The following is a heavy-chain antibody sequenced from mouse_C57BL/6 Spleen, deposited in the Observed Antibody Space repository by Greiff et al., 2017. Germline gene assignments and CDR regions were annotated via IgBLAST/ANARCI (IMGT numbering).Heavy chain of an antibody. CDR3: ARGDPAFAY. Sequence: QVQLQQPGAELVRPGSSVKLSCKASGYTFTSYWLDWVKQRPGQGLEWIGNIYPSDSETHYNQKFKDKATLTVDKSSSTAYMQLSSLTSEDSAVYYCARGDPAFAYWGQGTLVTVSA. CDR1: GYTFTSYW. D-gene: IGHD3-3*01. J-gene: IGHJ3*01. CDR2: IYPSDSET. V-gene: IGHV1-61*01.